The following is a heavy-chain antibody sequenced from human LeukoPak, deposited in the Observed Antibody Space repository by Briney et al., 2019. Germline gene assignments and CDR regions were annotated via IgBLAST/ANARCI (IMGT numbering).Heavy chain of an antibody. Sequence: GGSLRLSCAASGFTFSTYAVNWVRQAPGKGLEWVSAISSSGGTTYYADSVKGRFSISRDNSKNTLYLRMNSLRAEDTAIYYCAKDRNAWPINFDSWGQGTLVTVSA. J-gene: IGHJ4*02. D-gene: IGHD1-14*01. CDR1: GFTFSTYA. V-gene: IGHV3-23*01. CDR2: ISSSGGTT. CDR3: AKDRNAWPINFDS.